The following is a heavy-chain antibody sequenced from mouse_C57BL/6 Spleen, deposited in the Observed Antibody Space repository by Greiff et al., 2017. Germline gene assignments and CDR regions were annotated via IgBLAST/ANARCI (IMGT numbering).Heavy chain of an antibody. CDR3: ARDYYGSRNFDY. CDR2: INPNYGTT. D-gene: IGHD1-1*01. V-gene: IGHV1-39*01. CDR1: GYSFTDYN. J-gene: IGHJ2*01. Sequence: EVKLVESGPELVKPGASVKISCKASGYSFTDYNMNWVKQSNGKSLEWIGVINPNYGTTSYNQKFKGKATLTVDQSSSTAYMQLNSQTSEDSAVYYCARDYYGSRNFDYWGQGTTLTVSS.